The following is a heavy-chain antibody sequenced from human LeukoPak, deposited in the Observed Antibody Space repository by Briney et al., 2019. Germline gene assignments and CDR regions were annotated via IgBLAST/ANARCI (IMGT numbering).Heavy chain of an antibody. CDR2: LSTGSSYL. J-gene: IGHJ4*02. V-gene: IGHV3-21*01. D-gene: IGHD3-22*01. Sequence: GGSLRLSCAASGFTFSSYDMNWVRQAPGKGLEWVSSLSTGSSYLYYADSVKGRFTISRDNTKDSLYLQMNSLRAEDTAVYYCARFDGGSGYGFDYWGQGTLVTVSS. CDR3: ARFDGGSGYGFDY. CDR1: GFTFSSYD.